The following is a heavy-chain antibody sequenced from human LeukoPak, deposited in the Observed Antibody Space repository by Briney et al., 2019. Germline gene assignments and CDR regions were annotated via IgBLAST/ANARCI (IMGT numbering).Heavy chain of an antibody. CDR1: GYSFTTYD. V-gene: IGHV1-8*01. J-gene: IGHJ4*02. Sequence: ASVKLSCKASGYSFTTYDINWVRQPPGPGLEWMGWMRPKKSDTGYARKFQDRVTLTWNISTDTAYMEPTSLTAEDTAVYFCAGGPTEDTSSGYWGQGTLVSVSS. CDR3: AGGPTEDTSSGY. CDR2: MRPKKSDT. D-gene: IGHD3-22*01.